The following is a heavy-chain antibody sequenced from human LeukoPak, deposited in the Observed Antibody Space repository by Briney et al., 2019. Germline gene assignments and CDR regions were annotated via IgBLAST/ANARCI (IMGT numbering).Heavy chain of an antibody. CDR1: GYTFTGYY. V-gene: IGHV1-2*02. J-gene: IGHJ4*02. CDR2: INPNSGGT. Sequence: ASVKVSCKASGYTFTGYYMHWVRQAPGQGLEWMGWINPNSGGTNYAQKFQGRVTMTRDTSISTAYMELSRLRSDDAAVYYCAREGPLDSITGTTFSYWGQGTLVTVSS. CDR3: AREGPLDSITGTTFSY. D-gene: IGHD1-7*01.